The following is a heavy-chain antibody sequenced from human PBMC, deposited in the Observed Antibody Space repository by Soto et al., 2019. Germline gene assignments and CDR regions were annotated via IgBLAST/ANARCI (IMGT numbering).Heavy chain of an antibody. CDR2: ISGSGGST. CDR3: AKVGPGLFDP. Sequence: GGSLRLSCTGSGFTFSNYAMGWVRQVPGKGLEWVSDISGSGGSTYYADSVKGRFTISRDNSKNTLYLQMNSLRAEDTAVYYCAKVGPGLFDPWGQGTLVTVSS. J-gene: IGHJ5*02. V-gene: IGHV3-23*01. D-gene: IGHD3-22*01. CDR1: GFTFSNYA.